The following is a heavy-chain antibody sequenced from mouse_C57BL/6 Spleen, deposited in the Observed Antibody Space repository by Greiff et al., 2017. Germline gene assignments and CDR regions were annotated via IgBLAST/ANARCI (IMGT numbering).Heavy chain of an antibody. CDR1: GYAFSSSW. CDR3: ARELSNAWFAD. V-gene: IGHV1-82*01. D-gene: IGHD2-5*01. CDR2: VYPGDGDT. J-gene: IGHJ3*01. Sequence: QVQLQQSGPELVKPGASVQISCKASGYAFSSSWMNWVKQRPGKGLERIGRVYPGDGDTNYNGKFKGKATLTADKSSSTAYRQLSSLTSEDSAVYFCARELSNAWFADWGQGTLVTGAA.